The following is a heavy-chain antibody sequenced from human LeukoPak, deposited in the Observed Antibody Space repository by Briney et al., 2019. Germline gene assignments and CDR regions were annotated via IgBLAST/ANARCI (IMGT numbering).Heavy chain of an antibody. J-gene: IGHJ6*03. CDR1: GGSIRSGDYY. CDR2: IYYSGST. V-gene: IGHV4-30-4*08. D-gene: IGHD2-2*02. CDR3: ARTAAIEGGYYYYYMDV. Sequence: SETLSLTCTVSGGSIRSGDYYWSWIRQPPGKGLEWIGYIYYSGSTYYNPSLKSRVTISVDTSKNQFSLKLSSVTAADTAVYYCARTAAIEGGYYYYYMDVWGKGTTVTVSS.